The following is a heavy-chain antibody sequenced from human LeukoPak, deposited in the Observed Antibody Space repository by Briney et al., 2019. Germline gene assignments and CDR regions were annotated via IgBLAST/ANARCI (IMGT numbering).Heavy chain of an antibody. CDR2: IKQDGSEK. CDR3: ARDAGRREDI. CDR1: GFTFSSFW. J-gene: IGHJ3*02. V-gene: IGHV3-7*01. D-gene: IGHD1-1*01. Sequence: PGGSLRLSCATSGFTFSSFWLTWVRQAPGKGLEWVASIKQDGSEKHYVDFVEGRFTISRDNAKNSMFLQMNSLRAEDTALYYCARDAGRREDIWGKGTMVTVSS.